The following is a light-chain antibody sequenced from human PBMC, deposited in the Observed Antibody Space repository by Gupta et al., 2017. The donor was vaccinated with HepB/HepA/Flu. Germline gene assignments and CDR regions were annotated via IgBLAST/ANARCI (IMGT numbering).Light chain of an antibody. CDR1: QSLDSRY. V-gene: IGKV3-20*01. CDR2: GAS. CDR3: QQYPRSPFT. Sequence: IVFTQSPGTLSLSLGERATLSCRASQSLDSRYLAWYQKKRGQAPRLLIYGASNRATGIPDRFSGSGSGTDFTLTISRLEPEDFVLYYCQQYPRSPFTFGQGTKLEI. J-gene: IGKJ2*01.